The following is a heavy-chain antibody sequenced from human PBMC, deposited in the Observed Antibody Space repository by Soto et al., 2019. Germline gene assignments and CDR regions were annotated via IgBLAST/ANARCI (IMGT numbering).Heavy chain of an antibody. CDR3: ARGRTSSPTPGDY. CDR2: IYNGGSN. V-gene: IGHV4-31*03. J-gene: IGHJ4*02. CDR1: GGSISPAGSY. Sequence: QVQQQESGPGLVKPTQTLSLTCTVSGGSISPAGSYWGWIRQHPKQGLEWIGYIYNGGSNYYNPSLKNRVTISVDTSKNQFSLKPSSVTAADTAVYYFARGRTSSPTPGDYWGQGTLVTVSS. D-gene: IGHD2-2*01.